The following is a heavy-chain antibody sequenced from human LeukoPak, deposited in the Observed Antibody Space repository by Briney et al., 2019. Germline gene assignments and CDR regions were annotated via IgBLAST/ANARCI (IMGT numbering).Heavy chain of an antibody. CDR2: IKSDGSAT. J-gene: IGHJ5*02. D-gene: IGHD1-14*01. CDR1: GLRFSTQW. Sequence: PGGSLRLSSAASGLRFSTQWMHSVRQAPGKGLVWVCRIKSDGSATAYADSVKGRFTISRDNTKHTMYLQMNSLRVDDTAVYYCVREVPEPTSQLFDPWGQGTLVTVSS. CDR3: VREVPEPTSQLFDP. V-gene: IGHV3-74*01.